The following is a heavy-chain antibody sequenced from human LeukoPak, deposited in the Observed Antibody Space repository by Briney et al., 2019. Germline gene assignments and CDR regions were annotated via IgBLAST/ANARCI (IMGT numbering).Heavy chain of an antibody. J-gene: IGHJ4*02. V-gene: IGHV3-64*01. D-gene: IGHD2-15*01. CDR3: ARSGYCSGGSCYVDY. CDR1: GFTFSSYD. Sequence: GGALRLFCAASGFTFSSYDMHWVRQAPGKGLEYVSAISSNGGSTYYANSVKGRFTIFRDNSKNTLYLQMGSLRDEDMAVYYCARSGYCSGGSCYVDYWGQGPLVTVS. CDR2: ISSNGGST.